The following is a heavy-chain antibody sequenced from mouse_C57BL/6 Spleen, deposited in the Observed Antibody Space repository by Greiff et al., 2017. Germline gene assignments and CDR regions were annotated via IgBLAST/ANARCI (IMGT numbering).Heavy chain of an antibody. Sequence: QVQLQQSGPELVKPGASVKISCKASGYAFSSSWMNWVKQRPGKGLEWIGRIYPGDGDTNYNGKFKGKATLTADKSSSTAYMQLSSLTSEDSAVYFCARDGYGIYEAMDYWGQGTSVTVSS. CDR2: IYPGDGDT. V-gene: IGHV1-82*01. J-gene: IGHJ4*01. CDR3: ARDGYGIYEAMDY. CDR1: GYAFSSSW. D-gene: IGHD2-1*01.